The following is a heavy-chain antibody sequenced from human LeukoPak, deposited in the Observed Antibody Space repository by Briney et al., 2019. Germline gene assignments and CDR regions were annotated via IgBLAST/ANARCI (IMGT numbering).Heavy chain of an antibody. CDR3: AKIRPAPRIAVAGPLDY. CDR1: GFTFSSYW. D-gene: IGHD6-19*01. CDR2: VKEEVGAK. V-gene: IGHV3-7*03. J-gene: IGHJ4*02. Sequence: PGGSLRLSCAASGFTFSSYWMSWVRQAPGKGLEWVASVKEEVGAKDYVDSVKGRFTISRDNAKNSLYLQMNSLRAEDTAVYYCAKIRPAPRIAVAGPLDYWGQGTLVTVSS.